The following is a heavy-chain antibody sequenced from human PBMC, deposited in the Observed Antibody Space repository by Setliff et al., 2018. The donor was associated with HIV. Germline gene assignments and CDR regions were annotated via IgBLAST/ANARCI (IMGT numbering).Heavy chain of an antibody. CDR3: ARNPCSGGSCPDAFDI. J-gene: IGHJ3*02. CDR1: GGSISSYY. D-gene: IGHD2-15*01. Sequence: PSETLSLTCTVSGGSISSYYWSWIRQPPGEGLEWIGYIYYSGSTNYNPSLKSRVTISVDTSKNQFSLKLSSVTAADTAVYYCARNPCSGGSCPDAFDIWGQGTMVT. CDR2: IYYSGST. V-gene: IGHV4-59*01.